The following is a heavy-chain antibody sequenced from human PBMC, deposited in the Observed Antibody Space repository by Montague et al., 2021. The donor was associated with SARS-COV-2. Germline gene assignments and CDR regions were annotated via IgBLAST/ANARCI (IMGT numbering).Heavy chain of an antibody. Sequence: SETLSLTCAVFDASFSDFSWSWIRQPPGKGLAWIGEINPSGTTYYNPSLKSRVTISVDTSKNQFSLTVNSVTAADAAVYYCASGDDTGCGDLDVWGKGTTVTVSS. CDR2: INPSGTT. CDR3: ASGDDTGCGDLDV. V-gene: IGHV4-34*01. J-gene: IGHJ6*04. CDR1: DASFSDFS. D-gene: IGHD2-8*02.